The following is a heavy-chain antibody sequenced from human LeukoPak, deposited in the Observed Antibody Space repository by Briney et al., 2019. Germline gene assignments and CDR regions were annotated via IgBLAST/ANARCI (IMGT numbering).Heavy chain of an antibody. D-gene: IGHD1-1*01. J-gene: IGHJ6*03. CDR2: IKQDGSER. CDR3: ATDPGTSNYYYYYMDV. CDR1: GFTFSSYW. V-gene: IGHV3-7*01. Sequence: GGSLRLSCAASGFTFSSYWMSWVRQAPGKGLEWVANIKQDGSERYYVDSVKGRFTISRDNAKNSLCLQMNSLRAEDTAVYYCATDPGTSNYYYYYMDVWGKGTTVTVSS.